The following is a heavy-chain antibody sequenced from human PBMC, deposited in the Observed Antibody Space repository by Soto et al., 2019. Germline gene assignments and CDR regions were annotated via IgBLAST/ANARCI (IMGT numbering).Heavy chain of an antibody. V-gene: IGHV4-59*08. D-gene: IGHD3-10*01. CDR2: IYYSGST. CDR1: GGSISSYY. J-gene: IGHJ4*02. Sequence: SETLSLTCTVSGGSISSYYWSWIRQPPGKGLEWIGYIYYSGSTNYNPSLKSRVTISVDTSKNQFSLKLSSVTAADTAVYYCARMVRLGFRGCYFDYWGQGTLVTVSS. CDR3: ARMVRLGFRGCYFDY.